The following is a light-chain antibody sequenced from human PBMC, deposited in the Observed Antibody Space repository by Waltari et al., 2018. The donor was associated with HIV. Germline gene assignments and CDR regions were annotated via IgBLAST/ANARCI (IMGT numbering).Light chain of an antibody. CDR2: DDS. Sequence: NDMLTQQHSVSEYPGKTVTRPCTRSSGTIASNTGQWYQQRPGYAPTTVIYDDSQSPSAVPDRFSCSIDSSSTSASLTLSGLKPEAEADSYCQSYDTSNPGRIFGGGTKLTVL. CDR3: QSYDTSNPGRI. CDR1: SGTIASNT. J-gene: IGLJ2*01. V-gene: IGLV6-57*04.